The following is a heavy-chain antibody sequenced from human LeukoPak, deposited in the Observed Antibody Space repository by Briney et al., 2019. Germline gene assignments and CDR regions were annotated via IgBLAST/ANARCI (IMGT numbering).Heavy chain of an antibody. CDR3: ARLFCSGASCSRGGGFDY. CDR2: ISYSGSP. CDR1: GASISSGGYF. D-gene: IGHD2-15*01. Sequence: SETLSLTCTVSGASISSGGYFWTWIRHHPGKGLEWIGYISYSGSPYYSPSLESRVTISADTSQNQFSLKLNSVTAADTAIYHCARLFCSGASCSRGGGFDYWGQGTLVTVSS. J-gene: IGHJ4*02. V-gene: IGHV4-31*03.